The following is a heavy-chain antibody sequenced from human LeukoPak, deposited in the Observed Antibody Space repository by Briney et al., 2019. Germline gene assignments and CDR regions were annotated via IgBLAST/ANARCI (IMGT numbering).Heavy chain of an antibody. J-gene: IGHJ4*02. Sequence: ASVTVSCKASGYTFTGYYMHWVRQAPGQGLEWMGWVNPNGGATNYAQKFQGRVTMTRDTSISTAYMELSRLRSDGTAVYYCARAAVTTLPYFDYWGQGTLVTVSS. CDR2: VNPNGGAT. CDR1: GYTFTGYY. D-gene: IGHD4-17*01. V-gene: IGHV1-2*02. CDR3: ARAAVTTLPYFDY.